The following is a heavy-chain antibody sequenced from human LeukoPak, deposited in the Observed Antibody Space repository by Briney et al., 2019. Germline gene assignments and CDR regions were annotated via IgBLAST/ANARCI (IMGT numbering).Heavy chain of an antibody. CDR2: IYHSGST. J-gene: IGHJ5*02. CDR3: ARALGLEKAGSAEP. V-gene: IGHV4-30-2*01. Sequence: SETLSLTCTVSGGSISSGGYYWSWIRQPPGRGLEWIGYIYHSGSTYYNPSLKSRVTISVDRSKNQFSLKLSSVTAADTAVYYCARALGLEKAGSAEPWGQGTLVTVSA. CDR1: GGSISSGGYY. D-gene: IGHD2-15*01.